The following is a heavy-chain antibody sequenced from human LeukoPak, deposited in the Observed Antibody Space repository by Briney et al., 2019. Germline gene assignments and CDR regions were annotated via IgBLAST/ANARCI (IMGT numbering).Heavy chain of an antibody. D-gene: IGHD2-2*01. Sequence: SETLSLTCAVYGGSFSGYYWSWIRQPPGKGLEWIGEINHSGSTNYNPSLKSRVTISVDTSKNQFSLKLSSVTAADTAVYYCARVSPSSTSYGMDVWGQGTTVTVSS. CDR2: INHSGST. CDR1: GGSFSGYY. CDR3: ARVSPSSTSYGMDV. V-gene: IGHV4-34*01. J-gene: IGHJ6*02.